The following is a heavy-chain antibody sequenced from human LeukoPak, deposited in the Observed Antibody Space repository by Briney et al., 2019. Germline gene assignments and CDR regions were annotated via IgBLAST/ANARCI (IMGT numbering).Heavy chain of an antibody. Sequence: GSLRLSCAASGFIFSDYYMSWIRQTPGKGLEWISYISYTYSDIYYADSVRGRFTISRDNAKNSLYLQMNNLRAEDTAVYYCASGSSSVGYWGQGTRATVSS. V-gene: IGHV3-11*01. J-gene: IGHJ4*02. CDR3: ASGSSSVGY. CDR1: GFIFSDYY. D-gene: IGHD6-6*01. CDR2: ISYTYSDI.